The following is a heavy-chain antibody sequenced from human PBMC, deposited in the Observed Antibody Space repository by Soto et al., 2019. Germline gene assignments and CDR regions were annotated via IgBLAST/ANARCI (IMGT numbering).Heavy chain of an antibody. CDR1: GYTFTGYY. CDR2: INPNSGGT. V-gene: IGHV1-2*02. CDR3: ARDRIVGATGGAYFDY. Sequence: ASVKVSCKASGYTFTGYYMHWVRQAPGQGLEWMGWINPNSGGTNYAQKFQGRVTMTRDTSISTAYMELSRLRSDDTAVYYCARDRIVGATGGAYFDYWGQGTLVTVPQ. D-gene: IGHD1-26*01. J-gene: IGHJ4*02.